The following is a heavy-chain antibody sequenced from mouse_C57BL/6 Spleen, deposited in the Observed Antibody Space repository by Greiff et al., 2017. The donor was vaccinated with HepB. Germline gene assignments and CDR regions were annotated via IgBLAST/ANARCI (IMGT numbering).Heavy chain of an antibody. CDR1: GYTFTDYY. D-gene: IGHD2-3*01. Sequence: EVQLQQSGPELVKPGASVKISCKASGYTFTDYYMNWVKQSHGKSLEWIGDINPNNGGTSYNQKFKGKATLTVDKSSSTAYMELRSLTSEDSAVYYCARSYDGHYGPYAMDYWGQGTSVTVSS. CDR3: ARSYDGHYGPYAMDY. V-gene: IGHV1-26*01. J-gene: IGHJ4*01. CDR2: INPNNGGT.